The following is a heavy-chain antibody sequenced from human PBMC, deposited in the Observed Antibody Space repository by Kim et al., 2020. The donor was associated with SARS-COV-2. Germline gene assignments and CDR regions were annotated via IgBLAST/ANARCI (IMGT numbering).Heavy chain of an antibody. J-gene: IGHJ4*02. CDR3: ARGSGTWFGGSYYLRTGGTFDY. CDR1: GGSFSGYY. D-gene: IGHD3-10*01. CDR2: INHSGST. Sequence: SETLSLTCAVYGGSFSGYYWSWIRQPPGKGLEWIGEINHSGSTNYNPSLKSRVTISVDTSKNQFSLKLSSVTAADTAVYYCARGSGTWFGGSYYLRTGGTFDYWGQGTLVTVSS. V-gene: IGHV4-34*01.